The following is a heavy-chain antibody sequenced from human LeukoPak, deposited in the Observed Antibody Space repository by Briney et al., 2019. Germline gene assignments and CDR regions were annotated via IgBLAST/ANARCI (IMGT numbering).Heavy chain of an antibody. V-gene: IGHV4-34*01. CDR2: INQSGST. Sequence: PSDTLSLTCAIYGESFSGYYWTWIRQPPGKGLEWVGHINQSGSTNYNSSLKSRVTISLDTSKNQFSLKLTSVTAADTAVYYCARVGADYYFYYMDVWGKGTTVTVSS. J-gene: IGHJ6*03. CDR1: GESFSGYY. D-gene: IGHD3-16*01. CDR3: ARVGADYYFYYMDV.